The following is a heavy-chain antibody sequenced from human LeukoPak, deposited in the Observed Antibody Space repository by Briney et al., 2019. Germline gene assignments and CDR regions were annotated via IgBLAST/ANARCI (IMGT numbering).Heavy chain of an antibody. V-gene: IGHV4-34*01. CDR2: INHSGST. Sequence: PSETLSLTCAVYGGSFSGYYWSRIRQPPGKGLEWIGEINHSGSTNYNPSLKSRVTISVDTSKNQFSLKLSSVTAADTAVYYCARGPGDGYNYYYFDYWGQGTLVTVSS. J-gene: IGHJ4*02. D-gene: IGHD5-24*01. CDR1: GGSFSGYY. CDR3: ARGPGDGYNYYYFDY.